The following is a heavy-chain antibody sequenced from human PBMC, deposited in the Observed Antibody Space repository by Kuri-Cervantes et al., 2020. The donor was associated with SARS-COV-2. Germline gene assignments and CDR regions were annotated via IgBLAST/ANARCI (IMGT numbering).Heavy chain of an antibody. CDR1: GFTFSSYG. J-gene: IGHJ6*02. V-gene: IGHV3-30*18. CDR3: AKGLYYDFWSGYLSHYGMDV. CDR2: ISYDGSNK. D-gene: IGHD3-3*01. Sequence: GESLKISCAASGFTFSSYGMHWVRQAPGKGLEWVAVISYDGSNKYYADSVKGRFTISRDNSKNTLYLQMNSLRAEDTAVYYCAKGLYYDFWSGYLSHYGMDVWGQGTTVTVSS.